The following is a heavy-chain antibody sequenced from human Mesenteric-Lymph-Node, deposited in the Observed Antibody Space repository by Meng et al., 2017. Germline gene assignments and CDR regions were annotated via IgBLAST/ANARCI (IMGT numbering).Heavy chain of an antibody. CDR1: GFSVRSTA. Sequence: VESGGGVVLAGMSLRLSCVGSGFSVRSTARHWVRQASGKGLEWVAVIWYDGSNKNYADSVKGRFTVSRDNSKNTLYLQMNSLRAEDTAVYYCARGFHDGRDWGQGTLVTVSS. D-gene: IGHD3-22*01. CDR3: ARGFHDGRD. V-gene: IGHV3-33*01. CDR2: IWYDGSNK. J-gene: IGHJ4*02.